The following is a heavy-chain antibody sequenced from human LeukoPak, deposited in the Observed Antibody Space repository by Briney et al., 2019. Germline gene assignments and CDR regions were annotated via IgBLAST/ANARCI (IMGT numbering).Heavy chain of an antibody. CDR2: ISAYTGNT. V-gene: IGHV1-18*01. J-gene: IGHJ4*02. CDR1: GYTFTSYG. Sequence: ASVKVSCKASGYTFTSYGINWVRQAPGQGLEWMGWISAYTGNTNYAQKFQSRVTMTADTSTSTAYMELRSLRSDDTAVYYCARGDDILTLDYWGQGTLATVSS. D-gene: IGHD3-9*01. CDR3: ARGDDILTLDY.